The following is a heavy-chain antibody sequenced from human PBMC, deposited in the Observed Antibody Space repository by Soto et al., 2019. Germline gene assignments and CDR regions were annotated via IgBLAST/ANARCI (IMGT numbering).Heavy chain of an antibody. Sequence: SETLSLTCAVYGGSFSNNYWTWFRQPPGKGLEWIGEISPSGTTKYIPSLKSRGTISVDTSRKQFFLKVTSVSAADTAVYYCATSLWFGTQPESWGPGTRVTVYS. D-gene: IGHD3-10*01. CDR2: ISPSGTT. J-gene: IGHJ4*02. CDR3: ATSLWFGTQPES. CDR1: GGSFSNNY. V-gene: IGHV4-34*01.